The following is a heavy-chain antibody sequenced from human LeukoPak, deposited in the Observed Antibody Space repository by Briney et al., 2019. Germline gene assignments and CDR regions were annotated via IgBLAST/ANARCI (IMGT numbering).Heavy chain of an antibody. D-gene: IGHD1-1*01. CDR2: ISGSGGST. CDR1: GLTFSNYA. J-gene: IGHJ3*01. V-gene: IGHV3-23*01. Sequence: GGSLRLSCAASGLTFSNYAMSWVRQAPGQGVDWVSTISGSGGSTYYADSVKGRFTISRDNSKNTPYLQMNSLRAEDTAVYYCAKGQTSGTTFYGLDVWGQGTLVTVSS. CDR3: AKGQTSGTTFYGLDV.